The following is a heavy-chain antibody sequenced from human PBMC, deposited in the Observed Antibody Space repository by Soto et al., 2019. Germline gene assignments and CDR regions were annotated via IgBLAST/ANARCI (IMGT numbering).Heavy chain of an antibody. CDR3: ARDGSGDYVWGSYRLTNSADY. D-gene: IGHD3-16*02. CDR2: ISAYNGNT. CDR1: GYTFTSYG. Sequence: QVQLVQSGAEVKKPGASVKVSCKASGYTFTSYGISWVRQAPGQGLEWMGWISAYNGNTNYAQKLQGRVTMTTDTSTSTAYMELRSVRSDDTAVYYCARDGSGDYVWGSYRLTNSADYWGQGTLVTVSS. J-gene: IGHJ4*02. V-gene: IGHV1-18*04.